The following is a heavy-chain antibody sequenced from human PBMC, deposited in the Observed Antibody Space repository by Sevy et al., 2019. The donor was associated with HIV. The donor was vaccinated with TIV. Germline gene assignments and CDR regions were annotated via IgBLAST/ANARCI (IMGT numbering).Heavy chain of an antibody. D-gene: IGHD3-22*01. CDR2: IYWNDDK. J-gene: IGHJ5*02. CDR3: AGPYYGDWFDP. V-gene: IGHV2-5*01. CDR1: GFSLSTSGVG. Sequence: SGPTLVNPTQTLTLTCTFSGFSLSTSGVGVGWIRQPPGKALEWLALIYWNDDKRYSPSLKSRLTITKDTSKNQVVLTMTNMDQVDTAKYYCAGPYYGDWFDPWGQGTLVTVSS.